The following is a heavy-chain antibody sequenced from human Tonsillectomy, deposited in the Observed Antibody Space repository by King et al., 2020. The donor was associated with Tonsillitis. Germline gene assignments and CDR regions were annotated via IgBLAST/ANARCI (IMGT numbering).Heavy chain of an antibody. CDR2: ISSSSSYI. CDR3: ARTGVYCGGDCYDPYYFDY. Sequence: VQLVESGGGLVKPGGSLRLSCAASGFTFSSYSMNWVRQAPGKGLEWVSSISSSSSYIYYADSVKGRFTISRDNAKNSLYLQMNSLRAEDTAVYYCARTGVYCGGDCYDPYYFDYWGQGTLVTVSS. CDR1: GFTFSSYS. D-gene: IGHD2-21*02. J-gene: IGHJ4*02. V-gene: IGHV3-21*01.